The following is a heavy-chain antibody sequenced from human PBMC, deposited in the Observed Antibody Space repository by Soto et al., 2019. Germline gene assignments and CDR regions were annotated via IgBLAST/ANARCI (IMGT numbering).Heavy chain of an antibody. CDR1: GGSFSGYY. J-gene: IGHJ3*02. D-gene: IGHD2-15*01. CDR3: ASSPRYCSGGSCFRGTVAFDI. Sequence: PSETLSLTCAVTGGSFSGYYWSWIRQLPRRGLEWTGEINHSGSTSYNPSLKSRVTISVDTSKILFSLKLSSVTAAYTAVYYCASSPRYCSGGSCFRGTVAFDIWGQGTMVT. V-gene: IGHV4-34*01. CDR2: INHSGST.